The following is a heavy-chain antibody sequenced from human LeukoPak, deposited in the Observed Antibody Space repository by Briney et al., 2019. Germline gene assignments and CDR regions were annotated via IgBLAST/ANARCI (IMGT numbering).Heavy chain of an antibody. CDR1: GGSVNRGGYY. J-gene: IGHJ4*02. D-gene: IGHD6-19*01. CDR2: ISRSGDT. Sequence: SETLSLTCTVSGGSVNRGGYYWTWIRQPPGKGLEWIGYISRSGDTYYNPSLKSRVTISVDRSKNQFSLKLTSVTAADTAVYYCARDRGIAVAGTGEDYFDYWGQGTLVTVSS. CDR3: ARDRGIAVAGTGEDYFDY. V-gene: IGHV4-30-2*01.